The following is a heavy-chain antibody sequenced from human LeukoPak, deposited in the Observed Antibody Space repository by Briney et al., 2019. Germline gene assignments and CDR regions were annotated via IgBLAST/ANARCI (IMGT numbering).Heavy chain of an antibody. Sequence: NASETLSLTCAVYGGSFSGYYWSWIRQPPGKGLEWIGEINHSGSTNYNPSLKSRVTISVDTSKNQFSLKLSSVTAADTAVYYCARYLQWSNDYWGQGTLVTVSS. CDR3: ARYLQWSNDY. D-gene: IGHD4-23*01. J-gene: IGHJ4*02. CDR1: GGSFSGYY. CDR2: INHSGST. V-gene: IGHV4-34*01.